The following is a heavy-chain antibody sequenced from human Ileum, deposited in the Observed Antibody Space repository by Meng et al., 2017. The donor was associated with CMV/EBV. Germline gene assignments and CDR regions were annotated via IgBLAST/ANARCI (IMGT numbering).Heavy chain of an antibody. Sequence: GESLKISCAASGFAFSSYAMTWVRQAPGKGLDWVSSISGNGGDTYYADSVKGRFTISRDNSKKTLYLQMNSLRAEDTAVYYCARGVENVGGIHFDYWGQGTLVTVSS. D-gene: IGHD3-3*01. CDR3: ARGVENVGGIHFDY. V-gene: IGHV3-23*01. CDR2: ISGNGGDT. J-gene: IGHJ4*02. CDR1: GFAFSSYA.